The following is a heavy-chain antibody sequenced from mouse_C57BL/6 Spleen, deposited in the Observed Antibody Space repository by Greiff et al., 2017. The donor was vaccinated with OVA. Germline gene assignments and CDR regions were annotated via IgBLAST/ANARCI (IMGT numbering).Heavy chain of an antibody. V-gene: IGHV1-53*01. D-gene: IGHD1-1*01. CDR1: GYTFTSYW. CDR2: INPSNGGT. J-gene: IGHJ1*03. Sequence: VKLQQPGTELVKPGASVKLSCKASGYTFTSYWMHWVKQRPGQGLEWIGNINPSNGGTNYNEKFKSKATLTVDKSSSTAYMQLSSLTSEDSAVYYCARGISYVRYFDVWGKGTTVTVSS. CDR3: ARGISYVRYFDV.